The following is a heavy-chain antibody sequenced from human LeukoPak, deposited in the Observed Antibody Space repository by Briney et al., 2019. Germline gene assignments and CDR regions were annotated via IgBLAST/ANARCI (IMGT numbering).Heavy chain of an antibody. CDR3: AREGYSGHFDDAFDM. Sequence: PGGSLRLSCAASGFTFSSFQMNWVRQAPGKGLEWVSYIGSSDTTMYYADSVKGRFTISRDNAKNSLYLQMNSLRAEDTAVYYCAREGYSGHFDDAFDMWGQGTMVTVSS. V-gene: IGHV3-48*03. D-gene: IGHD5-12*01. J-gene: IGHJ3*02. CDR1: GFTFSSFQ. CDR2: IGSSDTTM.